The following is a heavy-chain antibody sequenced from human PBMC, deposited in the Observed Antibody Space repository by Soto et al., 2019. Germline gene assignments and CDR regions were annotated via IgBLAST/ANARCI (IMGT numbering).Heavy chain of an antibody. CDR3: ARESITMVRGVINSNWFDP. V-gene: IGHV1-2*04. CDR1: GYTFTCYY. J-gene: IGHJ5*02. Sequence: VASVKVSCKASGYTFTCYYMHWVRQAPGQGLEWMGWINPNSGGTNYAQKVQGWVTMTRDTSISRAYMELSRLRSDDTAVYYCARESITMVRGVINSNWFDPWGQGTLVTVSS. D-gene: IGHD3-10*01. CDR2: INPNSGGT.